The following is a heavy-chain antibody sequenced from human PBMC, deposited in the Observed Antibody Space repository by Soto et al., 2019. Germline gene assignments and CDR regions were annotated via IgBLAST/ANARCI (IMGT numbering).Heavy chain of an antibody. J-gene: IGHJ6*02. CDR1: GFTFSSYA. V-gene: IGHV3-23*01. CDR2: ISGSGGST. CDR3: AKDQGYDFWGGYSYGMDV. Sequence: PGGSLRLSCAASGFTFSSYAMSWVRQAPGKGLEWVSAISGSGGSTYYADSVKGRFTISRDNSKNTLYLQMNSLRAGDTAVYYCAKDQGYDFWGGYSYGMDVWGQGTTVTVSS. D-gene: IGHD3-3*01.